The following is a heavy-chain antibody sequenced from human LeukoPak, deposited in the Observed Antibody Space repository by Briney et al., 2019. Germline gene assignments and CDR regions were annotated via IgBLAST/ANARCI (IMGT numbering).Heavy chain of an antibody. V-gene: IGHV3-48*03. J-gene: IGHJ4*02. CDR1: GFIFSSFS. Sequence: GGSLRLSCAASGFIFSSFSISWVRRAPGKGLEWVSYIDGPASNIYYADSVKGRFTISRDNDKYSVHLQMSSLRAEDTGVYYCTTYGRNGYRGYFWGQGALVTVSS. CDR3: TTYGRNGYRGYF. D-gene: IGHD5-24*01. CDR2: IDGPASNI.